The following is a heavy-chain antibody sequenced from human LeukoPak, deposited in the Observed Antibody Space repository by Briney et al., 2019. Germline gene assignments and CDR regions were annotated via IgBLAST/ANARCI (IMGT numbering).Heavy chain of an antibody. D-gene: IGHD2-2*01. Sequence: PGGSLRLSCAASGFTFRNSASSWIRQAPGKGLEWVSYISSASGSIYYADSVKGRFTISRDNAKNSLFLQMNSLRAEDTAVYYCARLPAYCSSTSCYYDYWGQGTLVTVSS. V-gene: IGHV3-48*04. CDR1: GFTFRNSA. CDR3: ARLPAYCSSTSCYYDY. CDR2: ISSASGSI. J-gene: IGHJ4*02.